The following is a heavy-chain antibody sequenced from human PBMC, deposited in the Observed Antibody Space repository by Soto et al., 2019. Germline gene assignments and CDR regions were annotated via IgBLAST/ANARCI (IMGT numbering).Heavy chain of an antibody. D-gene: IGHD6-13*01. V-gene: IGHV4-31*03. CDR2: IYYSGST. CDR1: GDSISSNGYY. Sequence: PSETLSLTCTVSGDSISSNGYYWSWIRQHPGKGLEWIGYIYYSGSTYYNPSLKSRVTISLDTSKKQFSLKLSSVTAADTAVYYCARGMSSSWHRYYYYGMDVWGQGTTVTVS. J-gene: IGHJ6*02. CDR3: ARGMSSSWHRYYYYGMDV.